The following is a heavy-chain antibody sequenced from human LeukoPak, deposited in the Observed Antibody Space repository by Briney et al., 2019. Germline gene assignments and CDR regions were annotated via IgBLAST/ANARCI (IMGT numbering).Heavy chain of an antibody. J-gene: IGHJ3*02. Sequence: GGSLRLSCAASGFTFSSYGFYWVRQAPGKGLEWVALIWYDGSKKYYADSVKGRFTISRDNAKNSLYLQMNSLRAEDTAVYYCARAVTGGWGHDAFDIWGQGTMVTVSS. D-gene: IGHD1-20*01. V-gene: IGHV3-33*01. CDR2: IWYDGSKK. CDR3: ARAVTGGWGHDAFDI. CDR1: GFTFSSYG.